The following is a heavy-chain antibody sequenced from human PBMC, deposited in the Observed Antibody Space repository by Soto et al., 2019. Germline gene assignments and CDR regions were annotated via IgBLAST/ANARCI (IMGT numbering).Heavy chain of an antibody. Sequence: SGPTLVNPTQTLTLTCTFSGFSLSTCGVRVGWIRQPPGKALEWLALIYRDDDKRYSPSPKSRLTITKDTSKNQVVLTMTNMDPVDTATYYCARSTYYYDSSGYGFYYFDYWGQGTLVTVSS. V-gene: IGHV2-5*02. CDR1: GFSLSTCGVR. CDR3: ARSTYYYDSSGYGFYYFDY. D-gene: IGHD3-22*01. J-gene: IGHJ4*02. CDR2: IYRDDDK.